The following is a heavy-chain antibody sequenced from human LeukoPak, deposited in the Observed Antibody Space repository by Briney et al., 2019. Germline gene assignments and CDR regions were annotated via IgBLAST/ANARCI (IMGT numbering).Heavy chain of an antibody. J-gene: IGHJ4*02. V-gene: IGHV3-30*18. CDR3: AKDYSSHGNIVATLFDY. D-gene: IGHD5-12*01. CDR1: GFTLSSYG. CDR2: ISYDGSNK. Sequence: GGSLRLSCAASGFTLSSYGMHWVRQAPGKGLEWVAIISYDGSNKYYADSVKGRFTISRDNSKNTLYLQMNSLRAEDTAVYYCAKDYSSHGNIVATLFDYWGQGTLVTVSS.